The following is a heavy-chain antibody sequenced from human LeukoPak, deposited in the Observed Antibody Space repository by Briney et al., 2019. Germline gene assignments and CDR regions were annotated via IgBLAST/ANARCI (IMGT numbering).Heavy chain of an antibody. CDR2: ITSSGRYI. CDR1: GFTFSSYS. Sequence: GGSLRLSCAASGFTFSSYSLNWVRQAPGKGLEWVSSITSSGRYIYYADSVKGRFTISRDNSENSLYPQMDSLTAEDTAVYYCTRKGSQWDFLVDYWGQGTRVAVS. CDR3: TRKGSQWDFLVDY. D-gene: IGHD2/OR15-2a*01. V-gene: IGHV3-21*01. J-gene: IGHJ4*02.